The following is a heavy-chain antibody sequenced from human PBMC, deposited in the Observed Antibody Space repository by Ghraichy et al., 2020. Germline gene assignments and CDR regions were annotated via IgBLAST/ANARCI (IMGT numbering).Heavy chain of an antibody. D-gene: IGHD2-2*01. J-gene: IGHJ4*02. CDR1: GGSISSYY. V-gene: IGHV4-59*01. CDR3: ARVQGDCSSTSCQFDY. Sequence: SQTLSLTCTVSGGSISSYYWSWIRQPPGKGLEWIGYIYYSGSTNYNPSLKSRVTISVDTSKNQFSLKLSSVTAADTAVYYCARVQGDCSSTSCQFDYWGQGTLVTVSS. CDR2: IYYSGST.